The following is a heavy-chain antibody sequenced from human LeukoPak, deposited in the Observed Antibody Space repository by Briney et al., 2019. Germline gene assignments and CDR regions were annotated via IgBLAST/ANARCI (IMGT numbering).Heavy chain of an antibody. CDR1: GGSISSGDYY. Sequence: SQTLSLTCTVSGGSISSGDYYWSWIRQPPGKGLEWIGYIYYSGSTYYNPSLKSRVTISVDTSKNQFSLKLSSVTAADTAVYYCARDVRGYCSGGSCYHYYYHYMDVWGKGTTVTVSS. D-gene: IGHD2-15*01. V-gene: IGHV4-30-4*08. CDR3: ARDVRGYCSGGSCYHYYYHYMDV. CDR2: IYYSGST. J-gene: IGHJ6*03.